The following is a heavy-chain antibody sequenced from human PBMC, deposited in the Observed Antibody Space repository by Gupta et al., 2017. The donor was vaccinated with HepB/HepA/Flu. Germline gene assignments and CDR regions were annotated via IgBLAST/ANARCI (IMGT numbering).Heavy chain of an antibody. CDR1: GFTFTNYG. CDR2: RSHDGRNK. V-gene: IGHV3-30*18. CDR3: AKRKDSYLDY. J-gene: IGHJ4*02. D-gene: IGHD2-21*01. Sequence: QVQLVESGGGVVQPGRSLRLSCAASGFTFTNYGMHWVRQAPGKGLECVALRSHDGRNKEYVDSVKGRFNISRDKSKKTVYLKMNSLRVEDTAVYYCAKRKDSYLDYWGQGTLVTVSS.